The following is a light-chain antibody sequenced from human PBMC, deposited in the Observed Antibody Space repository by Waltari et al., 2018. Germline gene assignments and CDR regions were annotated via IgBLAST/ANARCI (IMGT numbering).Light chain of an antibody. Sequence: QSALTQPASVSGSPGQSITLSCTGPTSDIGFYDYVSWYHQHLGRAPKLIIYDVRGRPSGVSDRFSGSKSGNTASLIISGLQADDEADYYCSSHTTRSTWVFGGGTKLTVL. CDR2: DVR. V-gene: IGLV2-14*03. CDR1: TSDIGFYDY. CDR3: SSHTTRSTWV. J-gene: IGLJ3*02.